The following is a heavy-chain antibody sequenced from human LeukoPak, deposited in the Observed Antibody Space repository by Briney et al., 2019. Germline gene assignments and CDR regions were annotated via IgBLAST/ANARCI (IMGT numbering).Heavy chain of an antibody. Sequence: QPGGSLRLSCAASGFTFSNYEMNWVRQAPGKGLEWVSVLYTGGNIYYADFVKGRFTISRDNSNNMVFLQMNSLTAEDTALYYCAGGQMFTSGGFDNWGQGALVTVSS. V-gene: IGHV3-53*01. CDR2: LYTGGNI. J-gene: IGHJ4*02. CDR3: AGGQMFTSGGFDN. D-gene: IGHD6-19*01. CDR1: GFTFSNYE.